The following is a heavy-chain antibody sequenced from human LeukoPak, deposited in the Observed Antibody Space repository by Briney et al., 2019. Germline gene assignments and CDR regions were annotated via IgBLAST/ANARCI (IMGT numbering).Heavy chain of an antibody. Sequence: PGGSLRLSCAASGFTFSNAWMSWVRQAPGKGLEWVGRIKSKTDGGTTDYAAPVKGRFTISRDDSKNTLYLQMNSLKTEDTAVYYCTTYDFWRGYFSFDIWGQGTMVTVSS. V-gene: IGHV3-15*01. CDR2: IKSKTDGGTT. D-gene: IGHD3-3*01. J-gene: IGHJ3*02. CDR3: TTYDFWRGYFSFDI. CDR1: GFTFSNAW.